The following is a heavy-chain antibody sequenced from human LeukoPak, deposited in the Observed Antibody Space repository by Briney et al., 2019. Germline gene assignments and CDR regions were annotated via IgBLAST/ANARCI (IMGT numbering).Heavy chain of an antibody. Sequence: TGGSLRLSCAASGFTFSSYSMNWVRQAPGKGLEWVSSISSSSYIYYADSVKGRFTISRDNAKNSLYLQMNSLRAEDTAVYYCARDCSSTSCPAFTLYYYYGMDVWGQGTTVTVSS. CDR1: GFTFSSYS. CDR2: ISSSSYI. V-gene: IGHV3-21*01. D-gene: IGHD2-2*01. CDR3: ARDCSSTSCPAFTLYYYYGMDV. J-gene: IGHJ6*02.